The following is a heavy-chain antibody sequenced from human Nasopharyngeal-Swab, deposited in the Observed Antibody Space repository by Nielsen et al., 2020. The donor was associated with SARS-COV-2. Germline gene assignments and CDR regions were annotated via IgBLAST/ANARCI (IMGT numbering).Heavy chain of an antibody. V-gene: IGHV3-30*18. CDR1: GFTFSTYA. Sequence: GEPLKISCAASGFTFSTYAMHWVRQAPGKGLEWVTLISNDGSNKYYGDSVKGRFTISRDNSRNTLFLQMNSLRPEDTAVYYCAKAQGIRYGLDVWGHGTTVTVSS. CDR2: ISNDGSNK. CDR3: AKAQGIRYGLDV. J-gene: IGHJ6*02.